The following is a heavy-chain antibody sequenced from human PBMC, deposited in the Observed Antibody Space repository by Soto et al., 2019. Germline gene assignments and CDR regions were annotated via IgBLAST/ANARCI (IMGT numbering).Heavy chain of an antibody. D-gene: IGHD5-12*01. V-gene: IGHV6-1*01. J-gene: IGHJ6*02. Sequence: SQTLSLTCAISGDSVSSNSAAWNWIRQSPSRGLEWLGRTYYRSKWYKDYAVSVKSRITINPDTSKNQFSLQLNSVTPEDTAVYYCARYVDIVATVPGYYYYGMDVWGQGTTVTVSS. CDR1: GDSVSSNSAA. CDR3: ARYVDIVATVPGYYYYGMDV. CDR2: TYYRSKWYK.